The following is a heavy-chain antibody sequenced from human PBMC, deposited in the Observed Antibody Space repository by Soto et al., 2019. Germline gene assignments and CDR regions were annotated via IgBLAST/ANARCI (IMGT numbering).Heavy chain of an antibody. J-gene: IGHJ4*02. V-gene: IGHV3-9*01. CDR1: GFNFNDYA. D-gene: IGHD2-2*01. Sequence: PGGSLRLSCAASGFNFNDYAMHWVRQAPGKGLEWVSGVSWNGGPIGYADSVKGRLTISTDNAKKSLHLQMNNLKPDDTASYYFLRDGCTSCFSLGSWGQGSLVTVSS. CDR3: LRDGCTSCFSLGS. CDR2: VSWNGGPI.